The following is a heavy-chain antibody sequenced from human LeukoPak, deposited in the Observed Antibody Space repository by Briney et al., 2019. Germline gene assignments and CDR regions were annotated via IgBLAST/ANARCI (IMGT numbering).Heavy chain of an antibody. V-gene: IGHV3-7*01. CDR3: ARGRGLGELAVASFDS. J-gene: IGHJ4*02. CDR2: IKQDGSEK. CDR1: GFTFSSYW. D-gene: IGHD6-19*01. Sequence: GGSLRLSCAASGFTFSSYWMGWVRQAPGKGLEWVANIKQDGSEKYYVDSVKGRFTMSRDDTKNSLYLQMNSLRAEDTAVYYCARGRGLGELAVASFDSWGQGILVTVSS.